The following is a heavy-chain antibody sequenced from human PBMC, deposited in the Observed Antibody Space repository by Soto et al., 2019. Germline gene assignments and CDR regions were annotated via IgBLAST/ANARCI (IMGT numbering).Heavy chain of an antibody. CDR1: GDSVSSNSAG. CDR3: ARSPPSSYYGGSGTFDY. CDR2: TYYRSKWYY. Sequence: PSQTLSLTCAITGDSVSSNSAGWSWVRQSPSRGLEWLGRTYYRSKWYYEYAVSVRGRITINPDTSKNQYSLKLTSATAADTAVYYCARSPPSSYYGGSGTFDYWGQGTLVTVSS. V-gene: IGHV6-1*01. D-gene: IGHD3-10*01. J-gene: IGHJ4*02.